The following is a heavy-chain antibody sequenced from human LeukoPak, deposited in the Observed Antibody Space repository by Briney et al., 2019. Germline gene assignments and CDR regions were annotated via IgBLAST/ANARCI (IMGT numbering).Heavy chain of an antibody. J-gene: IGHJ4*02. Sequence: PGGSLRLSCAASGFTFDDYAMHWVRQAPGKGLEWVSLISWDGGSTYYADSVKGRFTISRDNSKNSLYLQMNSLRAEDTALYYCAKASSPDGDSSGYPPDYWGQGTLVTVSS. CDR3: AKASSPDGDSSGYPPDY. D-gene: IGHD3-22*01. V-gene: IGHV3-43D*03. CDR1: GFTFDDYA. CDR2: ISWDGGST.